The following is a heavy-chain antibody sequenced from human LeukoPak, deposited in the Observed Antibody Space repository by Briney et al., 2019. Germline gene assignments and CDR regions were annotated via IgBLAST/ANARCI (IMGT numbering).Heavy chain of an antibody. Sequence: ASVKVSCKASGYTFTSYYMHWVRQAPGQGLEWMGIINPSGGSTSYAQKFQGRVTMTRDTSTSIVYMELSSLRSEDTAVYYCARDRDLYCSGGSCYPGYFDYWGQGTLVTVSS. CDR3: ARDRDLYCSGGSCYPGYFDY. V-gene: IGHV1-46*01. J-gene: IGHJ4*02. D-gene: IGHD2-15*01. CDR2: INPSGGST. CDR1: GYTFTSYY.